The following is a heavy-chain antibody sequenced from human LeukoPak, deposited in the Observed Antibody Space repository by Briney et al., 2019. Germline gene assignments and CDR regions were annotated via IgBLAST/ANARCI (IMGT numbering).Heavy chain of an antibody. CDR1: GYSFTSYW. V-gene: IGHV5-51*01. J-gene: IGHJ6*03. CDR2: IYPGDSDT. D-gene: IGHD3-3*01. Sequence: GESLKISCKGSGYSFTSYWIGWVRQMPGKGLEWMGIIYPGDSDTRYSPSFQGQVTISADKSISTAYLQWSSLKASDTAMYYCARLSAYDFWSGYLQNNDYYYMDVWGKGTTVTVSS. CDR3: ARLSAYDFWSGYLQNNDYYYMDV.